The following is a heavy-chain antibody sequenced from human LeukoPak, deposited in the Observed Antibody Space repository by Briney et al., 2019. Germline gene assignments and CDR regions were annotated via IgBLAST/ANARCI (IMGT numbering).Heavy chain of an antibody. J-gene: IGHJ4*02. D-gene: IGHD5-18*01. Sequence: GGSLRLSCAASGFTFSSYSMNWVRQAPGKGLEWVSSISSSGTYVYYADSVKGRFTISRDNAKNSLSLQMNSLRADDAAVYYCARASSRGYSYGQDYWGQGTLVTVSS. CDR1: GFTFSSYS. CDR3: ARASSRGYSYGQDY. V-gene: IGHV3-21*01. CDR2: ISSSGTYV.